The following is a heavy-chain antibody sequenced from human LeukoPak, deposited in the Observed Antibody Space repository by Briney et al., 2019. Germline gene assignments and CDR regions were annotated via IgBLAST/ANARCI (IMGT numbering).Heavy chain of an antibody. CDR1: GGSFSGYY. CDR2: INHSGST. V-gene: IGHV4-34*01. Sequence: SETLSLTCAVYGGSFSGYYWSWIRQPPGKGLEWIGEINHSGSTNYNPSLKSRVTISVDTSKNQFSLKLSSVTAADTAVYYCARHARVGATRKPYYFDHWGQGTLVTVSS. J-gene: IGHJ4*02. D-gene: IGHD1-26*01. CDR3: ARHARVGATRKPYYFDH.